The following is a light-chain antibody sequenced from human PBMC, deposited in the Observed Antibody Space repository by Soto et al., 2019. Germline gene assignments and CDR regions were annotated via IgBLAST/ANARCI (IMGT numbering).Light chain of an antibody. V-gene: IGLV2-14*01. CDR3: SSYTSSTTYV. J-gene: IGLJ1*01. CDR1: SSDVGGYKY. CDR2: DVS. Sequence: QSVLTQPASVSGSPGQSITISCTGTSSDVGGYKYVSWYQHHPGKGPKLMLYDVSNRPSGVCNRFSGSKSGNTAPLTISGLQAEDEADYYCSSYTSSTTYVFGTGTKLTVL.